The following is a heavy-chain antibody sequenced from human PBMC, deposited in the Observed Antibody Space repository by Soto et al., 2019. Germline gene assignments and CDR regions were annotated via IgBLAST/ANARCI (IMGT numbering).Heavy chain of an antibody. CDR3: ARAHDLNYYGSGSYYRWFDP. CDR1: GGSLSRYY. CDR2: IYYSGST. Sequence: SGTLSLTCHASGGSLSRYYLGWIRQPPGEGVEWIGYIYYSGSTNYNPSLKSRVTISVDTSKNQFSLKLSSVTAADTAVYYCARAHDLNYYGSGSYYRWFDPWGQGTLVTVSS. V-gene: IGHV4-59*01. D-gene: IGHD3-10*01. J-gene: IGHJ5*02.